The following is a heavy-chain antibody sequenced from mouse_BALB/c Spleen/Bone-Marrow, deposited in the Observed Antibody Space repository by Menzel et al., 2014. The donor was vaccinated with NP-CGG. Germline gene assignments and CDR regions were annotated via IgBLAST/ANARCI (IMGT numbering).Heavy chain of an antibody. Sequence: VKLVESGPGLVAPSQRLSIPCTVSGFSLTSYGLHWVRQPPGKGLEWLGAIWAGGSTNYNSALMSRLSITKDNSKSQVFLEMDSLQTDDTAMYYCARVFTTATWGFAYWGQGTLVTVSA. CDR3: ARVFTTATWGFAY. D-gene: IGHD1-2*01. J-gene: IGHJ3*01. CDR1: GFSLTSYG. CDR2: IWAGGST. V-gene: IGHV2-9*02.